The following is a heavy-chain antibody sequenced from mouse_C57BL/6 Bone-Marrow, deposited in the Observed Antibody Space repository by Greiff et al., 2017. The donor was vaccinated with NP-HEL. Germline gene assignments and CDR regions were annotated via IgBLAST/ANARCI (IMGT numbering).Heavy chain of an antibody. CDR3: TTLGSPAWFAY. V-gene: IGHV14-1*01. J-gene: IGHJ3*01. Sequence: LQQSGAELVRPGASVKLSCTASGFNIKAYYMHWVKQRPEQGLEWIGRIDPEDGDTEYAPKFQGKATMTADTSSKTAYLQLSSLTSEDTAVYYCTTLGSPAWFAYWGQGTLVTVSA. CDR1: GFNIKAYY. D-gene: IGHD1-1*02. CDR2: IDPEDGDT.